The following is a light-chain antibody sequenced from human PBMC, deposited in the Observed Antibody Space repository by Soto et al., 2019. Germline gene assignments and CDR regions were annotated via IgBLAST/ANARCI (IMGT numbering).Light chain of an antibody. V-gene: IGKV1-12*01. J-gene: IGKJ3*01. CDR2: VAS. CDR1: QYIGTW. CDR3: QQADSFPFT. Sequence: DIQLTQSPSSVSASVGDRVTITCRASQYIGTWLAWYQQKPGKAPKLLIYVASNLQSGVPSRFSGAGSGTDFNLTITSRQPEDFATYHCQQADSFPFTFGPGTKVDFK.